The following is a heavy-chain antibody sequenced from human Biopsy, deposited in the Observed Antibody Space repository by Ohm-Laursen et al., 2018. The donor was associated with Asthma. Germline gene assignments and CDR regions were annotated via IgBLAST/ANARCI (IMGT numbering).Heavy chain of an antibody. CDR3: VRDGTGDAFDI. J-gene: IGHJ3*02. D-gene: IGHD1-1*01. CDR1: GFSFSNFA. Sequence: SLRLSCTASGFSFSNFAIHWVGQAPGKGLEWVGVISKDAITQDYAASVKGRFTMARDNSKNTLDLQMNSLREEDTAVYYCVRDGTGDAFDIWGQGTVVSVSS. CDR2: ISKDAITQ. V-gene: IGHV3-30*06.